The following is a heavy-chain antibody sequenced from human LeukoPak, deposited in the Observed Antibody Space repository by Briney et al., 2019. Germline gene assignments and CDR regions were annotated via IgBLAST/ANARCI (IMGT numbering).Heavy chain of an antibody. J-gene: IGHJ6*03. CDR2: LRFDE. Sequence: GGSLRLSCAASGFILSNYGMHWVRQTPGKGLEWVAPLRFDEFYADSVKGRFTISRDISKSTVYLQMKRLTVEDTAMYYCAREQYSYYMDVWGEGTTVTVSS. CDR1: GFILSNYG. D-gene: IGHD3-16*01. CDR3: AREQYSYYMDV. V-gene: IGHV3-30*02.